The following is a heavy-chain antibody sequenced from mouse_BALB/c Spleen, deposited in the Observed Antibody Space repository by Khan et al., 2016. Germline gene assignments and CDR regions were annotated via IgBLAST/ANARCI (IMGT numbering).Heavy chain of an antibody. V-gene: IGHV3-2*02. CDR1: GYSITSDYA. Sequence: VQLQESGPGLVKPSQSLSLTCTVTGYSITSDYAWNWIRQFPGNKLEWMGYISYSGTTTYNPFLKSRISITRDTSKNQFFLQLNSGTTEDTAPYYCARWIDAIGYWSQVTSVTVSS. CDR3: ARWIDAIGY. CDR2: ISYSGTT. J-gene: IGHJ4*01.